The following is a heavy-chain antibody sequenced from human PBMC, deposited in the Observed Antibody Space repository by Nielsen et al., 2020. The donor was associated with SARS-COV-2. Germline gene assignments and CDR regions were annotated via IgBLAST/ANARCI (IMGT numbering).Heavy chain of an antibody. CDR1: GFTFSSYW. CDR2: IKQDGSEK. V-gene: IGHV3-7*03. J-gene: IGHJ5*02. Sequence: GGSLRLSCAASGFTFSSYWMSWVRQAPGKGLEWVANIKQDGSEKYYVDSVKGRFTISRDNAKNSLYLQMNSLRAEDTAVYYCARGGWGSYYDYVWGSYRSGGWFDPWGQGTLVTVSS. CDR3: ARGGWGSYYDYVWGSYRSGGWFDP. D-gene: IGHD3-16*02.